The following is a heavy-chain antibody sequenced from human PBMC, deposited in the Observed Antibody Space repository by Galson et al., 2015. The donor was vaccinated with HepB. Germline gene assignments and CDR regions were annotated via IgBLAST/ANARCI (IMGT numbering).Heavy chain of an antibody. CDR2: ITPSGDNT. Sequence: SLRLSCAASGFTFSYYAMAWVRQAPGKGLEWISAITPSGDNTYSADSMKGRFFISRDNSQSTLFLQMNSLRADDTAIYFCAKVFPEKTDGWYRQALYYFDSWGRGTRVTVSS. CDR1: GFTFSYYA. CDR3: AKVFPEKTDGWYRQALYYFDS. V-gene: IGHV3-23*01. J-gene: IGHJ4*02. D-gene: IGHD6-19*01.